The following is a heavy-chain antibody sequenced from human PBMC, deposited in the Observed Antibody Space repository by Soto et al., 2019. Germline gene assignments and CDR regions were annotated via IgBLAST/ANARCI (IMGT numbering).Heavy chain of an antibody. CDR3: AKDSEGHGDYLVPHYFDY. CDR1: GFTFSSYA. J-gene: IGHJ4*02. Sequence: GGSLRLSCAASGFTFSSYAMSWVRQAPGKGLEWVSAISGSGGSTYYADSVKGRFTISRDNSKNTLYLQMNSLRAEDTAVYYCAKDSEGHGDYLVPHYFDYWGQGTLVTVSS. CDR2: ISGSGGST. V-gene: IGHV3-23*01. D-gene: IGHD4-17*01.